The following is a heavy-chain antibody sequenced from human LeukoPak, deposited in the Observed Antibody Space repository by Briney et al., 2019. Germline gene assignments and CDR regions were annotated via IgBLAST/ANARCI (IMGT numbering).Heavy chain of an antibody. D-gene: IGHD5-24*01. CDR2: ISGSGGST. Sequence: PGGSLRLSCAASGFTFSSYAMSWVRQAPGKGLEWVSAISGSGGSTYYADSVKGRFAISRDNAKNSLYLQMNSLRAEDTAVYYCARDFGYNYRGDYWGQGTLVTVSS. V-gene: IGHV3-23*01. J-gene: IGHJ4*02. CDR1: GFTFSSYA. CDR3: ARDFGYNYRGDY.